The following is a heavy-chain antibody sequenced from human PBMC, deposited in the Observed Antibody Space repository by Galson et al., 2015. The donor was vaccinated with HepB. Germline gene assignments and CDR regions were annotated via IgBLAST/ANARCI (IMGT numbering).Heavy chain of an antibody. CDR1: GYPFTSYG. D-gene: IGHD5-24*01. J-gene: IGHJ4*02. CDR2: IGALNGDT. CDR3: VRDSWRIDGYNPFTY. Sequence: SVKVSCKASGYPFTSYGIGWMRQAPGQGLEWMGWIGALNGDTNYAQKFQGRVTMTTDTSTSTAYMELRSLRSDDTAVYYCVRDSWRIDGYNPFTYWGQGTLVTVSS. V-gene: IGHV1-18*01.